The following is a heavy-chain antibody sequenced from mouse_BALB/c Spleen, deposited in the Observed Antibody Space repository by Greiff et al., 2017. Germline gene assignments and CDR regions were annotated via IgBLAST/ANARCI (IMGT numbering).Heavy chain of an antibody. J-gene: IGHJ4*01. CDR3: ATSYGYHYYAMDY. Sequence: QVQLQQSGPSLVQPSQSLSITCTVSGFSLTSYGVHWVRQSPGKGLEWLGVIWRGGSTDYNAAFMSRLSITKDNSKSQVFFKMNSLQADDTAIYYCATSYGYHYYAMDYWGQGTSVTVSS. CDR1: GFSLTSYG. V-gene: IGHV2-5-1*01. D-gene: IGHD2-2*01. CDR2: IWRGGST.